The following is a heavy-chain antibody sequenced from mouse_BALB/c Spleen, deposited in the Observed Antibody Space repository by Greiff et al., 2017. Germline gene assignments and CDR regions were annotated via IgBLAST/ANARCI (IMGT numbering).Heavy chain of an antibody. J-gene: IGHJ3*01. CDR1: GYSITSDYA. CDR3: ARSPFFAY. CDR2: ISYSGST. Sequence: EVQLQQSGPGLVKPSQSLSLTCTVTGYSITSDYAWNWIRQFPGNKLEWMGYISYSGSTSYNPSLKSRISITRDTSKNQFFLQLNSVTTEDTATYYCARSPFFAYWGQGTLVTVSA. V-gene: IGHV3-2*02.